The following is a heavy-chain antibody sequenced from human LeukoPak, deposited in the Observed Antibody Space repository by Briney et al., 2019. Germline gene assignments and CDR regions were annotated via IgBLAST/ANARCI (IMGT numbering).Heavy chain of an antibody. Sequence: PGGSLRLSCVASGFLFRDYGMNWVRQAPGKGLEWVTFIRYDGSKKYYADSVKGRFTISKDNSKATVYLQMDSLRSDDTAIYYCAKDGVNYDFWNGYFDHWGQGIQVTVSS. J-gene: IGHJ5*02. CDR1: GFLFRDYG. CDR2: IRYDGSKK. V-gene: IGHV3-30*02. CDR3: AKDGVNYDFWNGYFDH. D-gene: IGHD3-3*01.